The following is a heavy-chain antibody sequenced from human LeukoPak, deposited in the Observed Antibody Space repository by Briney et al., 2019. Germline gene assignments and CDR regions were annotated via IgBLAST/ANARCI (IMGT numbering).Heavy chain of an antibody. CDR3: ARKDSSPRTFDY. V-gene: IGHV3-7*01. Sequence: PGGSLRLSCAASGFSFSSYWMSWVRQAPGKGLEWVANIKEDGSEKNYVDSVKGRFTISRDNAKNSLYLQMNSPRAEDTAVYYCARKDSSPRTFDYWGQGTLVTVSS. CDR1: GFSFSSYW. J-gene: IGHJ4*02. D-gene: IGHD3-22*01. CDR2: IKEDGSEK.